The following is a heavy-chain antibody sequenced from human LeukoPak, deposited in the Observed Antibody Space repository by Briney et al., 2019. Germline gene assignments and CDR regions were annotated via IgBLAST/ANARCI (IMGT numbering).Heavy chain of an antibody. CDR1: GFTFSNYA. J-gene: IGHJ4*02. V-gene: IGHV3-23*01. Sequence: PGGSLRLSCAASGFTFSNYAMNWVRQAPGKGLEWVSGISGSGDSTYYADSVKGRFTISRDNSKNTLYLQMNSLRAEDTALYYCAKGRYYITGASGYWGQGTLVTVSP. D-gene: IGHD1-20*01. CDR3: AKGRYYITGASGY. CDR2: ISGSGDST.